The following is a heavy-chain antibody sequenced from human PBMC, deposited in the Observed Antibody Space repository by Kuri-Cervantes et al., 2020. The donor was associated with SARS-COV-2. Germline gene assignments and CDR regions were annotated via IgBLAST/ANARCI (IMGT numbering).Heavy chain of an antibody. J-gene: IGHJ4*02. Sequence: GSLRLSCAVYGGSFSGYCWSWIRQPPGKGLEWIGEINHSGSTNYNPSLKSRVTISVDTSKNQFSLKLSSVTAADTAVYYCARLRQWLLDYWGQGTLVTVSS. V-gene: IGHV4-34*01. CDR3: ARLRQWLLDY. CDR2: INHSGST. CDR1: GGSFSGYC. D-gene: IGHD6-19*01.